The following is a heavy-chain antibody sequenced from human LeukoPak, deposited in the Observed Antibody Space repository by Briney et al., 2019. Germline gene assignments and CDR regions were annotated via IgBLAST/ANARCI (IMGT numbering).Heavy chain of an antibody. J-gene: IGHJ3*02. Sequence: SETLSLTCAVSGDSISSNYCWRWVRQFPGKGLEWIGEVYRRGSTSYNPSLKSRVVISIDKSKNQYSLNLNTVTAADTAMYYCGRHAYGDSSAAFDIWGQGTMVIVSS. V-gene: IGHV4-4*02. CDR3: GRHAYGDSSAAFDI. CDR1: GDSISSNYC. CDR2: VYRRGST. D-gene: IGHD4-17*01.